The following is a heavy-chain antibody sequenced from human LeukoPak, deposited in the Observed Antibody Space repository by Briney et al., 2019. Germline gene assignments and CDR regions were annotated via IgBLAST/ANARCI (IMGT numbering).Heavy chain of an antibody. D-gene: IGHD3-16*02. V-gene: IGHV3-33*01. CDR2: ISFDGSNK. Sequence: GGPLRLSCAASGFTFSSYDMHWVRQAPGKGLEWVAVISFDGSNKYCADSVKGRFTISRDDSKNTLYLQMNSLRAEDTAVYYCARDIESGYFDYWGQGTLVTVSS. J-gene: IGHJ4*02. CDR3: ARDIESGYFDY. CDR1: GFTFSSYD.